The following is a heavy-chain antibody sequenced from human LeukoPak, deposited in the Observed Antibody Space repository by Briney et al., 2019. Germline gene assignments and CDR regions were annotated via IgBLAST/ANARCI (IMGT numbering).Heavy chain of an antibody. J-gene: IGHJ3*02. Sequence: GGSLRLSCAASGFTFSSYGMHWVRQAPGKGLEWVAVISYDGSNKYYADSVKGRFTISRDNSKNTLYLQMNSLRAEDTAVYYCAKEDDSSGYYYGRVAFDIWGQGTMVTVSS. V-gene: IGHV3-30*18. CDR1: GFTFSSYG. D-gene: IGHD3-22*01. CDR2: ISYDGSNK. CDR3: AKEDDSSGYYYGRVAFDI.